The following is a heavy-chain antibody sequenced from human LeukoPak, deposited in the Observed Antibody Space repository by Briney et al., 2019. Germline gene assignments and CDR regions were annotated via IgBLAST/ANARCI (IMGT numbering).Heavy chain of an antibody. D-gene: IGHD2-15*01. CDR2: ISWNSGSI. J-gene: IGHJ6*02. V-gene: IGHV3-9*01. CDR1: GFTFDDYA. Sequence: GGSLRLSCAASGFTFDDYAMHWVRQAPGKGLEWVSGISWNSGSIGYADSVKGRFTISRDNAKNSLYLQMNSLRAEDTALYYCAKGAVVAATRDYYYYGMDVWGQGTTVTVSS. CDR3: AKGAVVAATRDYYYYGMDV.